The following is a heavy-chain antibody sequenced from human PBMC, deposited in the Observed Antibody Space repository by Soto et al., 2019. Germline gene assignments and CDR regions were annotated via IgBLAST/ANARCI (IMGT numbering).Heavy chain of an antibody. J-gene: IGHJ4*02. V-gene: IGHV3-20*04. CDR3: ARDPTDSGYDAPDY. D-gene: IGHD5-12*01. Sequence: GGSLRLSCAASGFTFSSYAMSWVRQAPGKGLEWVSGINWNGGSTGYADSVKGRFTISRDNAKNSLYLQMNSLRAEDTAVYYCARDPTDSGYDAPDYWGQGTLVTVSS. CDR1: GFTFSSYA. CDR2: INWNGGST.